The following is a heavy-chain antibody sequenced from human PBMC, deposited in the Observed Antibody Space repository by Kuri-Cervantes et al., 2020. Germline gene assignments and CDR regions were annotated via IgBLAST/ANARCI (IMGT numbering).Heavy chain of an antibody. CDR3: ARAPGVHCSSTSCLAHFDY. D-gene: IGHD2-2*01. CDR1: GFTFDDYA. J-gene: IGHJ4*02. V-gene: IGHV3-9*01. Sequence: SLKISCAASGFTFDDYAMHWVRQAPGKGLEWVSGISWNSGSIGYADSVKGRFTISRDNAKNSLYLQMNSLRAEDTAVHYCARAPGVHCSSTSCLAHFDYWGQGTLVTVSS. CDR2: ISWNSGSI.